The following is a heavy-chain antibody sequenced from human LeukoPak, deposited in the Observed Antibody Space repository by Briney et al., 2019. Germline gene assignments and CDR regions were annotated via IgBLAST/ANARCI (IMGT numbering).Heavy chain of an antibody. Sequence: SETLSLTCTVSGGSISSGGYYWSWIRQHPGKGLEWIGYIYYSGSTYYNPSLKSRVTISADTSKNQFSLKLSSVTAADTAVYYCARVVVPAVRKASYYMDVWGKGTTVTVSS. CDR1: GGSISSGGYY. V-gene: IGHV4-31*03. CDR3: ARVVVPAVRKASYYMDV. D-gene: IGHD2-2*01. J-gene: IGHJ6*03. CDR2: IYYSGST.